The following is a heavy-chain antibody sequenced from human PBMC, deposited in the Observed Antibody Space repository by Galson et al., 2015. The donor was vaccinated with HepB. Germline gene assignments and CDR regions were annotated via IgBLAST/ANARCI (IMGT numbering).Heavy chain of an antibody. J-gene: IGHJ4*02. CDR2: ISGSGGST. D-gene: IGHD5-24*01. CDR3: EGEGSNYFLVY. CDR1: GFTFSSYA. V-gene: IGHV3-23*01. Sequence: SLRLSCAASGFTFSSYAMTWFRQAPGKGLEWVSGISGSGGSTYYADSVKGRFTISRDNSKNTVYLQMNSLRAEDTAVYYCEGEGSNYFLVYWGQGTLVTVSS.